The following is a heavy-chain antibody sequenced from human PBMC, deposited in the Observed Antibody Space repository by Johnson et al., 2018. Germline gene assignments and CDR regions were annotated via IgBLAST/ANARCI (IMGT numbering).Heavy chain of an antibody. V-gene: IGHV3-30*04. CDR1: GFTFSNYA. CDR2: TSYDGSNK. Sequence: VQLLESGGGVVQPGRSLRLSCAASGFTFSNYAIHWVRPAPGKGLEWVALTSYDGSNKHYTDSVKGRFTISRDNSKTTLYLQMNSPRAEDTAVYYCARVVSRVKRKSKYDAFDIWGQGTTVTVSS. J-gene: IGHJ3*02. D-gene: IGHD3-10*01. CDR3: ARVVSRVKRKSKYDAFDI.